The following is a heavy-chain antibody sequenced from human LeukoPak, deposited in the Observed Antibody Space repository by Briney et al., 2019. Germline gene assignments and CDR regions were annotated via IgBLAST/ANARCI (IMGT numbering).Heavy chain of an antibody. J-gene: IGHJ4*02. CDR3: ATSSSRAYCSSTTCVFFDY. Sequence: PSETLSLTCTVSGGSIRSYYWSWIRQPAGKGLEWIGRIYSSGTTNYNPSLKSRVTMSVDTSKNQFSLKLTSVTAADTAVYYCATSSSRAYCSSTTCVFFDYWGQGTLLTVSS. V-gene: IGHV4-4*07. CDR1: GGSIRSYY. CDR2: IYSSGTT. D-gene: IGHD2-2*01.